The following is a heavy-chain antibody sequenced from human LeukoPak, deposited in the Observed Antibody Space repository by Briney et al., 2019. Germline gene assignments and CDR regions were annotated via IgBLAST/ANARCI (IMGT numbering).Heavy chain of an antibody. J-gene: IGHJ4*02. V-gene: IGHV1-18*01. CDR2: ISAYKGNT. CDR3: GRDPLPVLGCCSCASCPVDY. CDR1: GYTFTSYG. D-gene: IGHD2-2*01. Sequence: GASVKVCCKASGYTFTSYGISWVRQAPGQGLEWMGWISAYKGNTNYAQKLQGRVTMTTDTSTSTAYMELRSLRTDDTAVYYCGRDPLPVLGCCSCASCPVDYWGQGTLVTVSS.